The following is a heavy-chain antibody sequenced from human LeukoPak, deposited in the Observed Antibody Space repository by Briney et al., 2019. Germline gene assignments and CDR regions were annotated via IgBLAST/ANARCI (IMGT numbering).Heavy chain of an antibody. J-gene: IGHJ4*02. D-gene: IGHD5-24*01. CDR1: GVSFSGYY. CDR3: ARATDGYNPFDY. Sequence: SETLSLTCAVYGVSFSGYYWSWIRQPPGKGLEWIGYIYYSGSTNYNPSLKSRVTISVDTSKNQFSLKLSSVTAADTAVYYCARATDGYNPFDYWGQGTLVTVSS. CDR2: IYYSGST. V-gene: IGHV4-59*01.